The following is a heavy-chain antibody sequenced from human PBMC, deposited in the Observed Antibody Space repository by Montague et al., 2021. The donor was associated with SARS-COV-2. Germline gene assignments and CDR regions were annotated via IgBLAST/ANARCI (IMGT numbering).Heavy chain of an antibody. Sequence: SLRLSWSASGFTFSDYYMSWIRQAPGKGLEWVSYISSSSSFRNYADPVKGRFTISRDNAKNSLYLQMNSLRAEDTAVYFCGRARITFFGVVIGPLDYWGQGTLVTVSS. V-gene: IGHV3-11*05. J-gene: IGHJ4*02. CDR2: ISSSSSFR. D-gene: IGHD3-3*01. CDR1: GFTFSDYY. CDR3: GRARITFFGVVIGPLDY.